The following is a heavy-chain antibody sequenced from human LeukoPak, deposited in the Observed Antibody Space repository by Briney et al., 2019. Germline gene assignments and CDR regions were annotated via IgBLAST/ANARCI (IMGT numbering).Heavy chain of an antibody. CDR3: ASGRQLGY. J-gene: IGHJ4*02. D-gene: IGHD6-6*01. Sequence: TGGSLRLSCAASGFTSSNYWMSWVRQAPGRGLEWVANIKEDGSEKYYVDSVKGRFTISRDNARNSLYLQMNSLRAEDTTVYYCASGRQLGYWGQGTLVTVSS. V-gene: IGHV3-7*01. CDR2: IKEDGSEK. CDR1: GFTSSNYW.